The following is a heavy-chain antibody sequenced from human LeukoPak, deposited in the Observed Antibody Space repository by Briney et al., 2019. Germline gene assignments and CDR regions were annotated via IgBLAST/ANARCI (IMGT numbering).Heavy chain of an antibody. Sequence: ASVRVSCKTSGYTFTDHYIHWVRQAPGQELEWMGWIVPNSGGTNYAQRFQGRVTMTRDTSISTAYMELTRLRYDDTAVYYCATLGGTSFDYWGQGTLVTVSS. V-gene: IGHV1-2*02. CDR2: IVPNSGGT. D-gene: IGHD1-1*01. CDR1: GYTFTDHY. J-gene: IGHJ4*02. CDR3: ATLGGTSFDY.